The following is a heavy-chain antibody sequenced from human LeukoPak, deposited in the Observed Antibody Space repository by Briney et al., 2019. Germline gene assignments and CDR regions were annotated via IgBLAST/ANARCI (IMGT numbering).Heavy chain of an antibody. CDR2: IIPIFGTA. V-gene: IGHV1-69*13. CDR3: AREGVSLYNWNVDAFDI. D-gene: IGHD1-1*01. Sequence: SVKVSCKASGGTFSSYAISWVRQAPGQGLEWMGGIIPIFGTANYAQKFQGRVTITADESTSTAYMELSSLRSEDTAVYYCAREGVSLYNWNVDAFDIWGQGTMVTVSS. J-gene: IGHJ3*02. CDR1: GGTFSSYA.